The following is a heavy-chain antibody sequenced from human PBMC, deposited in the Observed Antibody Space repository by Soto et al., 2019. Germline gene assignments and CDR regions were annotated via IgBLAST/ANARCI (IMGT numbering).Heavy chain of an antibody. CDR1: GFTFSSYS. CDR3: AKGGDGYTTRPGSFDY. CDR2: ISSSGSIT. J-gene: IGHJ4*02. Sequence: EVQLVESGGGLEQPGRSLRLSCAASGFTFSSYSMNWARQAPGKGLEWVSYISSSGSITYYADSVKGRFTVSRDNAKNSLYLQMNSLRDEDTAVYYCAKGGDGYTTRPGSFDYWGQGTLVTVSS. V-gene: IGHV3-48*02. D-gene: IGHD5-12*01.